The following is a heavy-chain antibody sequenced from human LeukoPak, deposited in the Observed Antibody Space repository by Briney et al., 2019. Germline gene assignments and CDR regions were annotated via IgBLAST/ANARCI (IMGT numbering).Heavy chain of an antibody. J-gene: IGHJ5*02. D-gene: IGHD2-2*01. CDR3: ARRFKQDVLGTAMGWFDP. Sequence: ASVKVSCKASGYTFTGYGISWVRQAPGQGPEWMGWISAYNGNTNYAQKIQGRVAMTTDPSTSTVYMELKSLRSDDTAVYYCARRFKQDVLGTAMGWFDPWGQGTLITVSS. V-gene: IGHV1-18*01. CDR2: ISAYNGNT. CDR1: GYTFTGYG.